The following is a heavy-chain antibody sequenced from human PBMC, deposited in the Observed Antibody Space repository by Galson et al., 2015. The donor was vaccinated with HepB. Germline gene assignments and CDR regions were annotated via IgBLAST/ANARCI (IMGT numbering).Heavy chain of an antibody. CDR1: GGSISSYY. CDR3: ARGHDSSGYQYDAFDI. D-gene: IGHD3-22*01. J-gene: IGHJ3*02. Sequence: ETLSLTCTVSGGSISSYYWSWIRQPPGKGLEWIGYIYYSGSTNYNPSLKSRVTISVDTSKNQFSLKLSSVTAADTAVYYCARGHDSSGYQYDAFDIWGQGTMVTVSS. V-gene: IGHV4-59*01. CDR2: IYYSGST.